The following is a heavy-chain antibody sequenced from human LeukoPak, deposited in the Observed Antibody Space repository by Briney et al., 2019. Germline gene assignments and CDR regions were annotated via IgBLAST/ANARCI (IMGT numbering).Heavy chain of an antibody. CDR3: AKEYTGTFSPFPSYFDN. CDR2: IRYDGNDK. CDR1: GFTFSSYG. D-gene: IGHD1-26*01. J-gene: IGHJ4*02. V-gene: IGHV3-30*02. Sequence: GGSLRLSCAAAGFTFSSYGMHWVRQAPGKGLEWVAYIRYDGNDKYYADSVKGRFTISRDNSKNTLFLQMNSLRAEDTAIYYCAKEYTGTFSPFPSYFDNWGQGTLVTVSS.